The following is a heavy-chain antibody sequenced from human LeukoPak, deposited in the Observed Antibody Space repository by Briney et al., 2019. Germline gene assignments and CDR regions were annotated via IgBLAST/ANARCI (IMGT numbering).Heavy chain of an antibody. V-gene: IGHV3-74*01. CDR2: INSDGSST. Sequence: GGSLRLSCAASGFTFSINWMHWVRQAPGKGLEWVSHINSDGSSTNYADSVKGRFTISRDSAKNTLYLQMNSLRAEDTGVYYCARDKVSGSYYGLDYWGQGTLVTVSS. J-gene: IGHJ4*02. CDR3: ARDKVSGSYYGLDY. CDR1: GFTFSINW. D-gene: IGHD1-26*01.